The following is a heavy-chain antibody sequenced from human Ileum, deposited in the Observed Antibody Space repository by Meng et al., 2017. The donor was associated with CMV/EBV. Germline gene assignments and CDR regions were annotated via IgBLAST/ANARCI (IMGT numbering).Heavy chain of an antibody. Sequence: QGHLHRWGAGLLTPSETLSLTCGLYDESSSSYFWTWIRQPPGKGLEWIGEIFHVGGTSYNPSLEGRATISVDTSKKQFSLKLSSVTAADTAVYYCARGTSQAWELLHYWGQGTLVTVSS. CDR3: ARGTSQAWELLHY. D-gene: IGHD2-15*01. V-gene: IGHV4-34*01. CDR2: IFHVGGT. J-gene: IGHJ4*02. CDR1: DESSSSYF.